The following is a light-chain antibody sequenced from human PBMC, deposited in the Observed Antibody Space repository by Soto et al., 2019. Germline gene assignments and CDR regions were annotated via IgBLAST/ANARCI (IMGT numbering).Light chain of an antibody. CDR3: QQYYSYSRT. J-gene: IGKJ1*01. CDR1: QSISNW. CDR2: KAS. Sequence: DIQMTQSPSPLSAFVGDRVTITCRASQSISNWLAWYQQKPGKAPKLLIYKASSLESGVPSRFSGSGSGSDFTLTISSLQPDDLATYYCQQYYSYSRTLGQGTKVDIK. V-gene: IGKV1-5*03.